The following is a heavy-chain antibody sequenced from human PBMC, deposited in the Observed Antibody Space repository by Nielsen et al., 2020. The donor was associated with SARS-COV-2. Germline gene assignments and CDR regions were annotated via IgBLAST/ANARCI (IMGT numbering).Heavy chain of an antibody. CDR2: IKQDGSEK. Sequence: GESLKISCAASGFTFSSYWMSWVRQAPGKGLEWVANIKQDGSEKYYADSVKGRFTISRDNAKNSLYLQMNSLRAEDTAVYYCARGRLRFLEWLTHFDYWGQGTLVTVSS. CDR1: GFTFSSYW. CDR3: ARGRLRFLEWLTHFDY. J-gene: IGHJ4*02. V-gene: IGHV3-7*03. D-gene: IGHD3-3*01.